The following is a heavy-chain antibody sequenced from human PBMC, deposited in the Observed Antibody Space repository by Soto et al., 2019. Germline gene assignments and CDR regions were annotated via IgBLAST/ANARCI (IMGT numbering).Heavy chain of an antibody. CDR3: AKGGEVSYYYYYGMDV. CDR1: GFTFSSYA. Sequence: EVQLVESGGGLVQPGGSLRLSCAASGFTFSSYAMSWVRQAPGKGLEWVAAISGSGGSTYYADSVKGRFTISRENSKNTLYLQKNSLRAEDTAVYYCAKGGEVSYYYYYGMDVWGQGTTVTVSS. V-gene: IGHV3-23*04. CDR2: ISGSGGST. D-gene: IGHD2-21*01. J-gene: IGHJ6*02.